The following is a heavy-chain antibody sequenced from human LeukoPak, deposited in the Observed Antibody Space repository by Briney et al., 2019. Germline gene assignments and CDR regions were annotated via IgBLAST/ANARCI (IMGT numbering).Heavy chain of an antibody. J-gene: IGHJ4*02. CDR3: TRVIVAVPGYFDYFDF. V-gene: IGHV3-7*01. Sequence: GGYLRLSCAASGFSFSNHYMRWIRQAPGKGLEWVANINEDGSNKWHLGSVKGRFTVSRDNARNALYLQMNSLRVEDTAVYYCTRVIVAVPGYFDYFDFWGQGALVTVSS. CDR1: GFSFSNHY. D-gene: IGHD6-19*01. CDR2: INEDGSNK.